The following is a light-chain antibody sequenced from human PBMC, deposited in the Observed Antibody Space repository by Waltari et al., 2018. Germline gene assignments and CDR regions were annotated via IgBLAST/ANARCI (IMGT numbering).Light chain of an antibody. J-gene: IGLJ3*02. CDR1: TTSVGDYNY. V-gene: IGLV2-14*03. CDR3: CSYAGRSTWV. Sequence: QSALTQPASGSGSPGQSITTSCTGATTSVGDYNYVSWYQQIPGKAPKVIIYDVTKRPSGVSNRFSGSKSGNSASLSISGLQAEDEAHYYCCSYAGRSTWVFGGGTKVTVL. CDR2: DVT.